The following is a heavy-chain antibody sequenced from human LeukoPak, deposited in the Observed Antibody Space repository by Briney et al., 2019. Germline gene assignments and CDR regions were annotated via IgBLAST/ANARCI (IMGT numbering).Heavy chain of an antibody. D-gene: IGHD4-17*01. J-gene: IGHJ4*02. Sequence: PGGSLRLSCAASGFTFSSYAMSWVRQAPGKGLEWVSAISGSGGSTYYADSVEGRFTISRDNSKNTLYLQMNSLRAEDTAVYYCAKLHDYGDYLFDYWGQGTLVTVSS. CDR2: ISGSGGST. CDR1: GFTFSSYA. V-gene: IGHV3-23*01. CDR3: AKLHDYGDYLFDY.